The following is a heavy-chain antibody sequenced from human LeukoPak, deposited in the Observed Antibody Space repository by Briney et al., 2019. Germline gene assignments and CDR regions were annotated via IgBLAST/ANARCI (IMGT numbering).Heavy chain of an antibody. CDR2: ISSSSSTI. V-gene: IGHV3-48*01. D-gene: IGHD4-17*01. CDR3: ARDKYGDYVGYNWFDP. Sequence: PGGSLRLSCAASGFTFSSYSMNWVRQTPGKGLEWVSYISSSSSTIYYADSVKGRFTISRDNAKNSLYLQMNSLRAEDTAVYYCARDKYGDYVGYNWFDPWGQGTLVTVSS. J-gene: IGHJ5*02. CDR1: GFTFSSYS.